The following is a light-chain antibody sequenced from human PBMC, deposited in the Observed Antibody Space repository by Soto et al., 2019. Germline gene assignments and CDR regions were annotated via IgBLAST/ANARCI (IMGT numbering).Light chain of an antibody. V-gene: IGKV1-5*01. J-gene: IGKJ1*01. Sequence: DIQMTQSPSTLSASVGDRVTITCRASQTISNWLAWYQQKPGKAPKLLIYDVSSLQSGVPARFSGSGSGTAFNITISSLQTDDSATYYCQHYSTFWTFGQGTKVEIK. CDR1: QTISNW. CDR2: DVS. CDR3: QHYSTFWT.